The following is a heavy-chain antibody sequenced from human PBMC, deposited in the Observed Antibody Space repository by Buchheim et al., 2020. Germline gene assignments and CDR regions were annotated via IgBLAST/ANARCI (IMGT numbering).Heavy chain of an antibody. CDR3: ARSDGDYCLRGLSDNGFDP. J-gene: IGHJ5*02. V-gene: IGHV1-69*04. CDR2: IIPILGIA. D-gene: IGHD4-17*01. CDR1: GGTFSSYA. Sequence: QVQLVQSGAEVKKPGSSVKVSCKASGGTFSSYAISWVRQAPGQGLEWMGRIIPILGIANYAQKFQGRVTITADKSTSTAYMELSSLRSEDTAVYYCARSDGDYCLRGLSDNGFDPWGQGTL.